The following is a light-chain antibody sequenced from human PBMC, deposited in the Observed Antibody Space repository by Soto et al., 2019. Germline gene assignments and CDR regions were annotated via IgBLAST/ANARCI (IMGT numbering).Light chain of an antibody. J-gene: IGLJ1*01. V-gene: IGLV1-40*01. CDR3: QSYDNSLSGHV. CDR1: SSNIGAGYD. Sequence: QYVLTQPPSVSGAPGQRVTISCTGSSSNIGAGYDVHWYQQLPGTAPKVLIYGNTNRPSGVPDRFSGSKSGTSASLAITGLQAEDEADYYCQSYDNSLSGHVFGTGTKVTVL. CDR2: GNT.